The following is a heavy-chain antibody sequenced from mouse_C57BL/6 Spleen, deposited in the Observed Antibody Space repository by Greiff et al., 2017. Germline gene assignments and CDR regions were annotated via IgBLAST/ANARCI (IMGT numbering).Heavy chain of an antibody. V-gene: IGHV1-82*01. Sequence: QVQLQQSGPELVKPGASVKISCKASGYAFSSSWLNWVKQRPGKGLEWIGRIYPGDGDTNYNGKFKGKATLTADKSSSTACLQLSSLTSEDSAVYFCAGGNSNSFAYWGQGTLITVSA. CDR1: GYAFSSSW. J-gene: IGHJ3*01. CDR3: AGGNSNSFAY. CDR2: IYPGDGDT. D-gene: IGHD2-5*01.